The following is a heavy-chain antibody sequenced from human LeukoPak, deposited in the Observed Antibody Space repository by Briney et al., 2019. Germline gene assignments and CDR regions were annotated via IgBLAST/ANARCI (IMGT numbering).Heavy chain of an antibody. CDR3: AKRVGANHDAFDM. D-gene: IGHD1-26*01. J-gene: IGHJ3*02. V-gene: IGHV3-23*01. CDR2: ISGTGGHT. Sequence: XSWXXXAXXXGLEWVXAISGTGGHTYYADSVKGRVTISRDNSKNTQYLQMNSLRADDTAVYYCAKRVGANHDAFDMWGQGTMVTVSS.